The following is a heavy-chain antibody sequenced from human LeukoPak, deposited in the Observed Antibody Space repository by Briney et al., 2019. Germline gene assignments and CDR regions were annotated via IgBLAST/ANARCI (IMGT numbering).Heavy chain of an antibody. CDR3: AGSSWYGRLHGWFDP. CDR2: INPNSGGT. D-gene: IGHD6-13*01. Sequence: ASVKVSCKASGYTFTDYYMHWVRQAPGQGLEWMGWINPNSGGTNYAQKFQGRVTMTRDTSISTAYMELSRLRSDDTAVYYCAGSSWYGRLHGWFDPWGQGTLVTVSS. J-gene: IGHJ5*02. V-gene: IGHV1-2*02. CDR1: GYTFTDYY.